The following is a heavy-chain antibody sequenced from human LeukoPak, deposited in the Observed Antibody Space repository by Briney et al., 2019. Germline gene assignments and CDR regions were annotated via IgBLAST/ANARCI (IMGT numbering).Heavy chain of an antibody. V-gene: IGHV4-4*02. Sequence: TSETLSLTCAVSGGSISSSNWWSWVRQPPGKGLEWIGEIYHSGSTNYNPSLKSRVTISVDKSKNQFSLKLSSVTAADTAVYYCARDLYDSSGYFSDAFDIWGQGTMVTVS. CDR1: GGSISSSNW. J-gene: IGHJ3*02. D-gene: IGHD3-22*01. CDR3: ARDLYDSSGYFSDAFDI. CDR2: IYHSGST.